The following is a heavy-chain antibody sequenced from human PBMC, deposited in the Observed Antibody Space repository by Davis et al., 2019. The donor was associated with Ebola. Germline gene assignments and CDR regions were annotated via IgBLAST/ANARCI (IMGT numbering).Heavy chain of an antibody. J-gene: IGHJ6*02. CDR1: GFTFSSYE. D-gene: IGHD1-26*01. Sequence: GESLKISCAASGFTFSSYEMNWVRQAPGKGLEWVSYISSSGSTIYYADSVKGRFTISRDNAKNSLYLQMNSLRAEDTAVYYCARDEESGSLLYYGMDVWGQGTTVTVSS. CDR2: ISSSGSTI. V-gene: IGHV3-48*03. CDR3: ARDEESGSLLYYGMDV.